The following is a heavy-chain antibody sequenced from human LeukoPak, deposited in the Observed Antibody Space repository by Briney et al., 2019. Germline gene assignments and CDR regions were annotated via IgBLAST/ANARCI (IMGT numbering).Heavy chain of an antibody. CDR2: ITWNSGSI. J-gene: IGHJ5*02. D-gene: IGHD3-10*01. CDR3: ARERGSGSYHPFDP. CDR1: GFIFDDYA. V-gene: IGHV3-9*01. Sequence: GRSLRLSCAASGFIFDDYAMHWVRQAPGKGLEWVSGITWNSGSIGYADSVKGRFTISRDNAENSLYLQMNSLRADDTAIYYCARERGSGSYHPFDPWGQGTLAIVSS.